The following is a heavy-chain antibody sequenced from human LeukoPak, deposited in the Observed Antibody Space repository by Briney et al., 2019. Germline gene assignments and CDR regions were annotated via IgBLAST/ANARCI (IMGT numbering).Heavy chain of an antibody. CDR3: ARDSPRYDSSGYYLDY. J-gene: IGHJ4*02. CDR1: GFTFSSYG. CDR2: IWYDRSNK. Sequence: GGSLRLSCAASGFTFSSYGMHWVRQAPGKGLEWVAVIWYDRSNKYYADSVKGRFTISRGNSKNTLYLQMNSLRAEDTAVYYCARDSPRYDSSGYYLDYWGQGTLVTVSS. V-gene: IGHV3-33*01. D-gene: IGHD3-22*01.